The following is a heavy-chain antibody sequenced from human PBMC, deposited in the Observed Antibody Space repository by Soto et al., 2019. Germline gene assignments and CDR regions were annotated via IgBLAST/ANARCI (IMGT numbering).Heavy chain of an antibody. Sequence: GGSLRLSCAASGFTFSSYSMNWVRQDPGKGLEWVSSISSSSSYIYYADSVKGRFTISRDNAKNSLYLQMNSLRAEDTAVYYCARPTSPNDFWSGSYAFDIWGQGTMDTVSS. CDR2: ISSSSSYI. CDR3: ARPTSPNDFWSGSYAFDI. J-gene: IGHJ3*02. D-gene: IGHD3-3*01. V-gene: IGHV3-21*01. CDR1: GFTFSSYS.